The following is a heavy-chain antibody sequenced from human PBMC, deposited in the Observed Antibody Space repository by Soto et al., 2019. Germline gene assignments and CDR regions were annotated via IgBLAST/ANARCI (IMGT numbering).Heavy chain of an antibody. Sequence: ESGGGVVQPGRSLRLSCAASGFTFSSYGMHWVRQAPGKGLEWVAVIWYDGSNKYYADSVKGRFTISRDNSKNTLYLQMNSLRAEDTAVYYCARDRSVGVCDYWGQGTLVTVSS. V-gene: IGHV3-33*01. D-gene: IGHD3-16*01. CDR1: GFTFSSYG. CDR3: ARDRSVGVCDY. CDR2: IWYDGSNK. J-gene: IGHJ4*02.